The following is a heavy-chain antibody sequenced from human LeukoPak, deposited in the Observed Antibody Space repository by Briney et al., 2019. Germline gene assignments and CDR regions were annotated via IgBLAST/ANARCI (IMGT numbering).Heavy chain of an antibody. V-gene: IGHV3-21*01. CDR3: ARGARDGYNHAFDY. CDR1: GFTFSSYS. D-gene: IGHD5-24*01. J-gene: IGHJ4*02. Sequence: GGSLRLSCAASGFTFSSYSMYWVRQAPGKGLEWVSSISSSSSYIYYADSVKGRFTISRDNAKNSLYLQMNSLRAEDTAVYYCARGARDGYNHAFDYWGQGTLVTVSS. CDR2: ISSSSSYI.